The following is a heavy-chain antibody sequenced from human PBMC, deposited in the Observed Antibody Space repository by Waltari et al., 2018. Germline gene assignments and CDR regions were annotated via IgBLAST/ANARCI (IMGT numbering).Heavy chain of an antibody. CDR2: IYYSGST. J-gene: IGHJ4*02. D-gene: IGHD7-27*01. CDR1: GGSISSSSYY. Sequence: QLQLQESGPGLVKPSETLSLTCTVSGGSISSSSYYWGWIRQPPGKGLEWIGSIYYSGSTYYNPSLKSRVTISVDTSKNQFSLKLSSVTAADTAVYYCARDRRLGIPFDYWGQGTLVTVSS. V-gene: IGHV4-39*07. CDR3: ARDRRLGIPFDY.